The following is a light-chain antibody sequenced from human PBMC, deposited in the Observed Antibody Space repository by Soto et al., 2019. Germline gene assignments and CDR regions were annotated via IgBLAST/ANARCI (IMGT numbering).Light chain of an antibody. Sequence: QSVLTQPPSASGTPGQRVTISCSGSTSNIGTNTVNWFQHLPGSAPKLLIYTNDQRPSGVPDRFSGSRSGTSASLAISGLQSEDEADYYCCAFAYSRVVFGGGTKLTVL. J-gene: IGLJ3*02. CDR3: CAFAYSRVV. CDR1: TSNIGTNT. V-gene: IGLV1-44*01. CDR2: TND.